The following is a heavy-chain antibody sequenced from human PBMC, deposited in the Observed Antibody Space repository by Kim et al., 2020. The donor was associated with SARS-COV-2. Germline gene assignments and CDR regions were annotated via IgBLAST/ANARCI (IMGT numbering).Heavy chain of an antibody. V-gene: IGHV6-1*01. J-gene: IGHJ5*02. CDR2: TYYRSKSFN. CDR1: GDSVSSNSAA. CDR3: ARAAGLSCSSTGCYAYWLDP. D-gene: IGHD2-2*01. Sequence: SQTLSLTCAISGDSVSSNSAAWNWIRQSPSRGLEWLGRTYYRSKSFNDYAVSVKGRITINPDTSNTQFSLQLNSVTPEDTAVYYCARAAGLSCSSTGCYAYWLDPWGQGTLVTVSS.